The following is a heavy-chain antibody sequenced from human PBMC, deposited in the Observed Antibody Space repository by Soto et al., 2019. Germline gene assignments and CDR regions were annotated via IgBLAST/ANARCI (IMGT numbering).Heavy chain of an antibody. D-gene: IGHD5-12*01. Sequence: QVQLVQSAAEVKKPGASVKVSCKASGYTFTSYGFSWVRQAPGQGLEWLGWVSANNGDTNFAQKFQGRVTMTIDSSTNTAHMELRSLGSDDTAVYYCARSGLPISMDVWGQGTPVTVSS. V-gene: IGHV1-18*01. J-gene: IGHJ6*02. CDR1: GYTFTSYG. CDR3: ARSGLPISMDV. CDR2: VSANNGDT.